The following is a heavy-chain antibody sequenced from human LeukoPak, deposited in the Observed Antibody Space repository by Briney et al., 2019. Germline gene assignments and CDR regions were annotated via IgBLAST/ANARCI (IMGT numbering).Heavy chain of an antibody. CDR1: GYTFTNYG. CDR2: MNPNSGNT. CDR3: AKGPSGIVTVINY. J-gene: IGHJ4*02. Sequence: GASVKVSCKASGYTFTNYGINWVRQATGQGLEWMGWMNPNSGNTGYAQKFQGRVTMTRNTSISTAYMELSSLRSEDTAVYYCAKGPSGIVTVINYWGQGTLVTVSS. V-gene: IGHV1-8*01. D-gene: IGHD3-9*01.